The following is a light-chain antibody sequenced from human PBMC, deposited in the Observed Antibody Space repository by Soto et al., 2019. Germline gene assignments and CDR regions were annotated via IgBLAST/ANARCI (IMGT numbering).Light chain of an antibody. CDR2: WAS. J-gene: IGKJ1*01. Sequence: DIVMTQSPDSLAVSLGERATINCTSSQSILYSSNNKNYLAWYQQKPGQPPKLLLYWASTRESGVPDRFIGSGSGTDFTRTISSLQAEDVAVYYCQQYYSTLGTFGQGTKVEIK. CDR1: QSILYSSNNKNY. V-gene: IGKV4-1*01. CDR3: QQYYSTLGT.